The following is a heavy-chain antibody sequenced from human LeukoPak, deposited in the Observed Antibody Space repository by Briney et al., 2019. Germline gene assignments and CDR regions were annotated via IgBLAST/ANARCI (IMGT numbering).Heavy chain of an antibody. J-gene: IGHJ4*02. V-gene: IGHV4-61*02. CDR1: GGSISSGNYY. Sequence: SETLSLTCTVSGGSISSGNYYWSWIRQPAGKRLEWIGRIYTSGSTNYNPSLKSRVTISGDTSKNQFSLKLSSVTAADTAVYYCARQTGLFYYDILTGFVDYWGQGTLVTVSS. CDR3: ARQTGLFYYDILTGFVDY. CDR2: IYTSGST. D-gene: IGHD3-9*01.